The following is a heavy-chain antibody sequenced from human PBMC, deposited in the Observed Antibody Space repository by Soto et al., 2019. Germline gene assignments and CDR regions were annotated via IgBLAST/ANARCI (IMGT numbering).Heavy chain of an antibody. CDR2: IHTAKGNT. CDR1: GYTFTNNV. D-gene: IGHD1-7*01. Sequence: VASVKVSCKASGYTFTNNVIHWLRQAPGQTLEWMGWIHTAKGNTKYSQKFEARVTLTRDIAASTAYMELNSLRSDDTAVYYCARDPIWTYTWNYARLNYLDPWGQGTLVTVSS. CDR3: ARDPIWTYTWNYARLNYLDP. J-gene: IGHJ5*02. V-gene: IGHV1-3*04.